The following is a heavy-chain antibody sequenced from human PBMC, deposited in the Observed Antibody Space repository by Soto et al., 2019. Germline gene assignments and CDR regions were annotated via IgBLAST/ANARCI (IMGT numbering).Heavy chain of an antibody. V-gene: IGHV3-49*03. CDR3: TRDSAYGGNYYYYGMDV. CDR1: VFTFGDYA. Sequence: PGGALRLSCAASVFTFGDYAMSWFREAPGKGLAWVGFIRSKAYGGTTEYAASVKGRFTISRDDSKSIAYLQMNSLKTEDTAVYYCTRDSAYGGNYYYYGMDVWGQGTTVTVSS. D-gene: IGHD4-17*01. J-gene: IGHJ6*02. CDR2: IRSKAYGGTT.